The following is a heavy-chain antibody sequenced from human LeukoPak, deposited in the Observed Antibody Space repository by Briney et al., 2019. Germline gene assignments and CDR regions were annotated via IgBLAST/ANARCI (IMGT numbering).Heavy chain of an antibody. V-gene: IGHV4-59*01. CDR1: GGSISSYY. Sequence: SETLSLTCTVSGGSISSYYWSWIRQPPGKGLKWIGHIYYSGSTNYNPSLKSRVTISVDTSKNQFSLKLSSVTAADTAVYYCARHDYGDYGGAFDIWGQGTMVTVSS. D-gene: IGHD4-17*01. CDR3: ARHDYGDYGGAFDI. CDR2: IYYSGST. J-gene: IGHJ3*02.